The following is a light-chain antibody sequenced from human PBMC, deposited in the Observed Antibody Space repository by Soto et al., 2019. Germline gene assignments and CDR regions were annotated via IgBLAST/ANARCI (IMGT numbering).Light chain of an antibody. CDR3: QVWDSGSDHVV. V-gene: IGLV3-21*02. CDR2: DDS. CDR1: KIGSKS. Sequence: SYELTQPPSVSVAPGQTARISCGGEKIGSKSVHWYQQKAGQTPELVVYDDSDRPSGIPERFSGSNSGNTASLTITRVEGGDEADYYCQVWDSGSDHVVFGGGTKLTVL. J-gene: IGLJ2*01.